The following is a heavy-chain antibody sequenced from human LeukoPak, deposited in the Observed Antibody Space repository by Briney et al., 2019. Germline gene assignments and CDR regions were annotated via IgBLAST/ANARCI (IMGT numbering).Heavy chain of an antibody. D-gene: IGHD3-10*01. J-gene: IGHJ4*02. CDR1: GYTFTGYY. CDR3: AREGQAYYYGSGSYAFDY. Sequence: GASVKVSCKASGYTFTGYYIHWVRQAPGQGLEWMGWINPNSGATNYAQKFQGRVTMTTDTSTSTAYMELRSLRSDDTAVYYCAREGQAYYYGSGSYAFDYWGQGTLVTVSS. CDR2: INPNSGAT. V-gene: IGHV1-2*02.